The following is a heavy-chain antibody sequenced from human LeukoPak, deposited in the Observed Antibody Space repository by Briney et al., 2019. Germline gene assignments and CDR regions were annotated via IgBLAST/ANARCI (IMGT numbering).Heavy chain of an antibody. CDR1: GGSISSYY. Sequence: PSETLSLTCTVSGGSISSYYWSWIRQPAGKGLEWIGRIHTSGSTNYNPSHKSRVTMSVDTSKNQFSLKLSSVTAADTAVYYCASLHYDYVWGSYRDAFDIWGQGTMVTVSS. CDR2: IHTSGST. D-gene: IGHD3-16*02. V-gene: IGHV4-4*07. J-gene: IGHJ3*02. CDR3: ASLHYDYVWGSYRDAFDI.